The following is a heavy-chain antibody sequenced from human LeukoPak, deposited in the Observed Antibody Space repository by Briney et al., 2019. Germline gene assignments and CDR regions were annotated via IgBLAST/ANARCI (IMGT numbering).Heavy chain of an antibody. CDR2: IYISGST. CDR1: GGSISSHY. Sequence: SETLSLTCTVSGGSISSHYWSWIRQPAGKGLEWIGRIYISGSTTYSPSLKSRLTLSLDTSKNQFSLNLSSVTAADTVVYYCARDSGLTTGPFDIWGQGTMVTVSS. D-gene: IGHD1-14*01. J-gene: IGHJ3*02. V-gene: IGHV4-4*07. CDR3: ARDSGLTTGPFDI.